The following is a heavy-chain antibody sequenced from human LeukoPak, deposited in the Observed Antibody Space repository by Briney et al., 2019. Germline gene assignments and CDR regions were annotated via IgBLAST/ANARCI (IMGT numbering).Heavy chain of an antibody. Sequence: ASVKVSCKASGYTFTGYYMHWVRQAPGQGLEWMGWINPNSGGTNYAQKFRGRVTMTRDTSISTAYMELSRLRSDDTAVCYCARGPYYYGSGSYYLGPNFDYWGQGTLVTVSS. CDR1: GYTFTGYY. J-gene: IGHJ4*02. CDR3: ARGPYYYGSGSYYLGPNFDY. D-gene: IGHD3-10*01. CDR2: INPNSGGT. V-gene: IGHV1-2*02.